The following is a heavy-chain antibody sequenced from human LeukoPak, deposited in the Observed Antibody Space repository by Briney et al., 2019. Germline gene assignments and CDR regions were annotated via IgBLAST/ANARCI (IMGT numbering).Heavy chain of an antibody. D-gene: IGHD5-24*01. CDR3: SKKGSEMGSKHFDY. Sequence: GGSLRLSCAASGFTFSSYGMHWVRQAPGKGLEWVVIIWYDGSNKYYADSVKGRFTISRDNSKNTLYLQMNSLRAEDTAVYYCSKKGSEMGSKHFDYWGQGTLVTVSS. V-gene: IGHV3-33*06. CDR1: GFTFSSYG. J-gene: IGHJ4*02. CDR2: IWYDGSNK.